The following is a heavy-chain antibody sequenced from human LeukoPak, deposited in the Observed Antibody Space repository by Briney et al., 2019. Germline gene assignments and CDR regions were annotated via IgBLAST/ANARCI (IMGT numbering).Heavy chain of an antibody. CDR2: MNPNSGNT. J-gene: IGHJ5*02. CDR3: ARSSGALWGP. V-gene: IGHV1-8*02. Sequence: GASVKVSCKASGYTFTSYGISWVRQATGQGLEWMGWMNPNSGNTGYAQKFRGRVTMTRNTSISTACMELSSLRSEDTAVYYCARSSGALWGPWGQGTLVTVSS. CDR1: GYTFTSYG. D-gene: IGHD2-15*01.